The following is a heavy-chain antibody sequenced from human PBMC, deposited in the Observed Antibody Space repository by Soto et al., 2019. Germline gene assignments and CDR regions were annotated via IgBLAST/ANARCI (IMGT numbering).Heavy chain of an antibody. CDR2: ISAGGNTK. J-gene: IGHJ4*02. Sequence: QVQLVEAGGGVVQPGTSLRLACAASGFTLSNIGMQWVRQAPGKGLEWVAVISAGGNTKYYVDSVKGRFTISKDNSKNTLFLQMNRLRNEDAGGYYCAKESGHESDAAYFDPWGQGTLVTVSS. CDR3: AKESGHESDAAYFDP. V-gene: IGHV3-30*18. CDR1: GFTLSNIG. D-gene: IGHD1-26*01.